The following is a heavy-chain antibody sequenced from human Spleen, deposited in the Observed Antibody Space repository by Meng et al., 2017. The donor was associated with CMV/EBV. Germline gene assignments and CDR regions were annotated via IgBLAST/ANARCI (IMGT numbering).Heavy chain of an antibody. D-gene: IGHD1-26*01. CDR1: GFTFDDYA. V-gene: IGHV3-9*01. CDR3: ARENIGTVGSTNWFDP. CDR2: ISWNSGKI. Sequence: SLKISCAASGFTFDDYAMHWVRQAPGKGLEWVSGISWNSGKIGYADSVKGRFTISRDNSKNTLYLQMNSLTVEDTAVYYCARENIGTVGSTNWFDPWGQGALVTVSS. J-gene: IGHJ5*02.